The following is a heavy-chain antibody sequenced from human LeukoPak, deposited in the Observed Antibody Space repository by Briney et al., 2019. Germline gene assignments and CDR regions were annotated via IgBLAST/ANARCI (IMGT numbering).Heavy chain of an antibody. D-gene: IGHD3-10*01. Sequence: PSETLSLTCTVSGGSISSHYWTWIRKPPGKGLEWIGEINHSGSTNYNPSLKSRVTISVDTSKNQFSLKLSSVTAADTAVYYCARGYYSDYYGSGYYFDYWGQGTLVTVSS. CDR2: INHSGST. CDR1: GGSISSHY. V-gene: IGHV4-34*01. J-gene: IGHJ4*02. CDR3: ARGYYSDYYGSGYYFDY.